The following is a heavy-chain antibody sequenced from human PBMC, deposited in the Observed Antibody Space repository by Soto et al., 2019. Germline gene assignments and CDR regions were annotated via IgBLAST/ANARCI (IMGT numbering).Heavy chain of an antibody. Sequence: EVQLVESGGGLVQPGGSLRLSCAASGFTFSSYSMNWVRQAPGKGLEWVSYISSSSSTIDYADSVKGLFTISRDNAKNSLYLQMNSLRDEDTAVYYCARLEYSSSSYGMDVWGQGTTVTVSS. D-gene: IGHD6-6*01. CDR3: ARLEYSSSSYGMDV. CDR2: ISSSSSTI. J-gene: IGHJ6*02. V-gene: IGHV3-48*02. CDR1: GFTFSSYS.